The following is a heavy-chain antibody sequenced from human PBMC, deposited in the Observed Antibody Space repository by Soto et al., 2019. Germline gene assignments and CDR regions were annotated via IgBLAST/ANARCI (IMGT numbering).Heavy chain of an antibody. Sequence: PSETLSLTCTVSGGSISSYYWSWIRQPPGKGLEWIGYIYYSGSTNYNPSLKSRVTISVDTSKNQSSLKLSSVTAADTAVYYCAREKSYYLPGDAFDIWGQGTMVTVSS. V-gene: IGHV4-59*01. CDR3: AREKSYYLPGDAFDI. J-gene: IGHJ3*02. D-gene: IGHD1-26*01. CDR1: GGSISSYY. CDR2: IYYSGST.